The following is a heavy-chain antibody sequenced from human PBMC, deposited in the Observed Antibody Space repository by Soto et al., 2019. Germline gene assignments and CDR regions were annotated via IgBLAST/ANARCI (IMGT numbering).Heavy chain of an antibody. CDR1: GYTFSNYG. CDR3: ARLVPGAEAWFGP. CDR2: ISLYSDGT. V-gene: IGHV1-18*01. Sequence: ASVKVSCKTSGYTFSNYGITGVRQAPGQPLEWLGWISLYSDGTNYAQKFQGRVSMTTDTSTTTAYMELRSLRSDDTAVYYCARLVPGAEAWFGPCGQGTLITVYS. J-gene: IGHJ5*02. D-gene: IGHD2-2*01.